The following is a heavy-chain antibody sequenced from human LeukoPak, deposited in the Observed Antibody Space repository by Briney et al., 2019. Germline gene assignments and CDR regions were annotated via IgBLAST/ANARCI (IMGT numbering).Heavy chain of an antibody. CDR2: IKQDGSEK. Sequence: GGSLRLSCAASGFTFGSYWMSWVRQAPGKGLEWVANIKQDGSEKYYVDSVKGRFTISRDNAKNSLYLQMNSLRTEDTAMYYCARGPTRANSSDYWGQGTLVTVSS. CDR3: ARGPTRANSSDY. D-gene: IGHD2/OR15-2a*01. J-gene: IGHJ4*02. V-gene: IGHV3-7*01. CDR1: GFTFGSYW.